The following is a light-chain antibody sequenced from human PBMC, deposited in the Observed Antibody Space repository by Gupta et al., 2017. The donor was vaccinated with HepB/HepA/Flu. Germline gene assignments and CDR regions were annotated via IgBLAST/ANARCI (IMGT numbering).Light chain of an antibody. CDR3: QQYNIWPLT. CDR2: GAS. J-gene: IGKJ4*01. Sequence: TLSVSPGERDTLACRASQSVSSNLAWYQQKPGQAPRLLMYGASTRATGIPARFSGSGSGTEFTLTISSLQSEDFAVYYCQQYNIWPLTFGGGTKVEIK. CDR1: QSVSSN. V-gene: IGKV3-15*01.